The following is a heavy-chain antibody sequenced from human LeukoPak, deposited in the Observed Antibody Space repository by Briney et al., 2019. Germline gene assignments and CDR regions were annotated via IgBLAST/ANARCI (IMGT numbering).Heavy chain of an antibody. V-gene: IGHV3-21*01. CDR1: GFTFSSYI. J-gene: IGHJ3*02. CDR2: ISSSSSYI. D-gene: IGHD5-18*01. CDR3: ASGGYSYGPPFDAFDI. Sequence: KSGGSPRLSCAASGFTFSSYIMNWVRQAPGKGLEWVSSISSSSSYIYYADSVKGRFTISRDNAKNSLYLQMNSLRAEDTAVYYCASGGYSYGPPFDAFDIWGQGTMVTVSS.